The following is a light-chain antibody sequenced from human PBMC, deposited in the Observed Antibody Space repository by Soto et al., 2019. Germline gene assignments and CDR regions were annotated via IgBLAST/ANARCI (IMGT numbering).Light chain of an antibody. J-gene: IGLJ2*01. V-gene: IGLV4-69*01. Sequence: QSVLTQTPSASASLGPSVKLTCTLSSGHSSYAIAWHQQQPEKGPRYLMKLNSDGSHSKGDGIPDRFSGSSSGAERYLTISSLQSEDEADYYCQTWGTGVVVFGGGTKLTVL. CDR3: QTWGTGVVV. CDR1: SGHSSYA. CDR2: LNSDGSH.